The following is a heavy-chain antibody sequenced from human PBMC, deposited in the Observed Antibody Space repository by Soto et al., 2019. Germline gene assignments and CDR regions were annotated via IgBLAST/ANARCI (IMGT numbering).Heavy chain of an antibody. D-gene: IGHD3-22*01. CDR3: ARGERYYYDTSGYFGFDY. J-gene: IGHJ4*02. CDR2: INPGNGNT. Sequence: ASVKVSCKASGYTFTNYAIHWVRQAPGQRLEWMGWINPGNGNTKYSQQFQGRVTITRDTSASTAYMELSSLRSEDTAVYYCARGERYYYDTSGYFGFDYWGQGTLVTVSS. V-gene: IGHV1-3*01. CDR1: GYTFTNYA.